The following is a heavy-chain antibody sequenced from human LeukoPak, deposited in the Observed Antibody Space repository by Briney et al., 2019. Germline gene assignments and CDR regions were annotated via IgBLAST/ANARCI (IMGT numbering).Heavy chain of an antibody. J-gene: IGHJ3*02. V-gene: IGHV3-21*01. CDR1: GFTFSSYS. CDR3: AGSIVGATEYAFDI. D-gene: IGHD1-26*01. Sequence: GGSLRLSCAAYGFTFSSYSMNWVRQALGKGLEWVSSISSSSSYIYYADSVKGRFTISRDNAKNSLYLQMNSLRAEDTAVYYCAGSIVGATEYAFDIWGQGTMVTVSS. CDR2: ISSSSSYI.